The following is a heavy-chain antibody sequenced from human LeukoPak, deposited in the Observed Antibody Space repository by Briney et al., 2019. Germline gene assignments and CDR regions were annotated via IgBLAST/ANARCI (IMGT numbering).Heavy chain of an antibody. J-gene: IGHJ4*02. CDR2: IDYSGST. V-gene: IGHV4-31*01. Sequence: KSLERIGYIDYSGSTYYNPSLKSQVTISVDTSKNQSSLKLSSVTAADTAVYYRARIESPTLNTYFDYWGQGTLVTDSS. CDR3: ARIESPTLNTYFDY.